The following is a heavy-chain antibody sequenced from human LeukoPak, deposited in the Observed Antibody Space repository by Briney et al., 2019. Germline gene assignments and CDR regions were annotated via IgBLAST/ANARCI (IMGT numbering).Heavy chain of an antibody. D-gene: IGHD3-10*01. CDR3: AVDSVRGVLGFDP. V-gene: IGHV4-59*08. CDR1: GDFITAYY. CDR2: VYYSGST. Sequence: SETLSLTCTVSGDFITAYYWSWIRQPPGKGLEWIGYVYYSGSTEYNPSLRSRVTISLEMSKHQFSLKLSSVTAADTAVYYCAVDSVRGVLGFDPWGQGTLVTVSS. J-gene: IGHJ5*02.